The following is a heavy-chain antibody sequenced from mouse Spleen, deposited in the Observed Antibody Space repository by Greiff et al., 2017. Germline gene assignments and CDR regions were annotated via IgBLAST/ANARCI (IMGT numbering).Heavy chain of an antibody. D-gene: IGHD2-3*01. J-gene: IGHJ2*01. CDR3: ARSGYDGYYFDY. CDR1: GYSSTDYN. Sequence: EVQLQQSGAEMVKPGASAKISCKASGYSSTDYNMNWVKQSNGKSLEWIGVINPNYGTTSYNQKFKGKATLTVDQSSSTAYMQLNSLTSEDSAVYYCARSGYDGYYFDYWGQGTTLTVSS. CDR2: INPNYGTT. V-gene: IGHV1-39*01.